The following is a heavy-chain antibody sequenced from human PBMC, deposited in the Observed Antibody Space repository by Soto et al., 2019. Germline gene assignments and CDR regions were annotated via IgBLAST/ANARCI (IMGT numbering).Heavy chain of an antibody. D-gene: IGHD6-13*01. CDR1: GYTFTIYY. Sequence: ASVKVSCKASGYTFTIYYIYWVRQAPGQGLEWMGIINPSGDSTSYAQKFQGRLTMTRDTSTTTVYMELSSLRSEDTAVYYCARDASRDSSARGWLDPWGQGTLVTVSS. CDR3: ARDASRDSSARGWLDP. V-gene: IGHV1-46*01. CDR2: INPSGDST. J-gene: IGHJ5*02.